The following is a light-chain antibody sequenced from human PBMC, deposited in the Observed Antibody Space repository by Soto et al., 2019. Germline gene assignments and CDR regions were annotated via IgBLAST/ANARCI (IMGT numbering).Light chain of an antibody. CDR1: QSANNN. Sequence: EIVMTQSPATLSVSPGERATLSCRASQSANNNLACYQQKPRQAPRLLIYLPSTWATSVPARFSRGGSGTDFSLTISSLQSDDFASYYCQQYQCWPLTFGGETKVEIK. CDR3: QQYQCWPLT. CDR2: LPS. J-gene: IGKJ4*01. V-gene: IGKV3-15*01.